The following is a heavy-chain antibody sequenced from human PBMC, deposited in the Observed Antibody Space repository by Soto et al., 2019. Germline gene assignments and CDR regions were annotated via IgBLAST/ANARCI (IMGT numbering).Heavy chain of an antibody. CDR3: ARVQYSYYFYY. D-gene: IGHD2-15*01. V-gene: IGHV3-66*01. CDR1: GFTVSSNY. CDR2: IYSGGST. J-gene: IGHJ4*02. Sequence: GGSLRLSCAASGFTVSSNYMSWVRQAPGKGLEWVSVIYSGGSTYYADSVKGRFTISRDNSKNTLYLQMNSLRAEDTAVYYCARVQYSYYFYYWGQGTLVTVSS.